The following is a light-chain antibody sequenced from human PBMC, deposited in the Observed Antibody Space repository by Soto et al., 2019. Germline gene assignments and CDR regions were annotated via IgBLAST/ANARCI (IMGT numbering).Light chain of an antibody. CDR3: QQYNGYSYT. CDR2: KAS. V-gene: IGKV1-5*03. CDR1: QSIGTW. J-gene: IGKJ2*01. Sequence: DIQMTQSPSTMSASVGDRVTITCRASQSIGTWLAWYQQKPGKAPKLVIYKASNLESGVPSRFSGSGSGTEFTHTITSLQPDDFATYYCQQYNGYSYTFGQGTKLEIK.